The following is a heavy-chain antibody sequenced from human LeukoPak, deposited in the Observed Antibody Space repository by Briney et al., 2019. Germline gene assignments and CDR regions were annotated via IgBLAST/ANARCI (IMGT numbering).Heavy chain of an antibody. D-gene: IGHD3-10*01. J-gene: IGHJ4*02. Sequence: GGSLRLSCAASGFTVSSNYMSWVRQAPGKGLEWVSVIYSGGSTYYADSVKGRFTISRDNSKNTLYLQMSSLRAEDTAVYYCARDRGSLLGMDYWGQGTLVTVSS. V-gene: IGHV3-66*02. CDR2: IYSGGST. CDR3: ARDRGSLLGMDY. CDR1: GFTVSSNY.